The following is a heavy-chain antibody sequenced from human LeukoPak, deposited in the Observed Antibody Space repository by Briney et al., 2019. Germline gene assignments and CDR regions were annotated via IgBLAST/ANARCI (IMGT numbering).Heavy chain of an antibody. D-gene: IGHD6-19*01. CDR3: ARGIGASSGWYVIDY. CDR1: GYTFTNYA. V-gene: IGHV1-3*01. Sequence: ASVKVSCKASGYTFTNYAMHWVRQAPGQRLEWMGWINAGNGNTKCSQKFQGRVTITRGTFASTAYMELSSLRSEDTAVYYCARGIGASSGWYVIDYWGQGTLVTVSS. J-gene: IGHJ4*02. CDR2: INAGNGNT.